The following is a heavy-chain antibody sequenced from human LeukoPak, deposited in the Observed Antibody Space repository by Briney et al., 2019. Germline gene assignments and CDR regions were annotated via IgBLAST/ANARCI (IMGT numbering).Heavy chain of an antibody. CDR3: AREKSHYYDSSGYYRTRRYFDY. D-gene: IGHD3-22*01. CDR1: GGSISSGDYY. V-gene: IGHV4-30-4*08. CDR2: IYYSGST. Sequence: PSETLSLTCTVSGGSISSGDYYWSWIRQPPGKGLEWIRYIYYSGSTYYNPSLKSRVTISVDTSKNQFSLKLSSVTAADTAVYYCAREKSHYYDSSGYYRTRRYFDYWGQGTLVTVSS. J-gene: IGHJ4*02.